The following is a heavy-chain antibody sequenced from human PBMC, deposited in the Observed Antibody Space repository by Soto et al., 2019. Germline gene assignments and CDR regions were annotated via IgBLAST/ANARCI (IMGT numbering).Heavy chain of an antibody. CDR3: ARRRTDFWSGYSYYFDY. J-gene: IGHJ4*02. CDR2: IYYSGST. CDR1: GGSISSGDYY. Sequence: QVQLQESGPGLVKPSQTLSLTCTVSGGSISSGDYYWSWIRQHPGKALEWIGYIYYSGSTYYNPSRESRVSISGDTSKNQFSLKLSSVTAADTAVYYCARRRTDFWSGYSYYFDYWGQGALVTVSS. D-gene: IGHD3-3*01. V-gene: IGHV4-31*03.